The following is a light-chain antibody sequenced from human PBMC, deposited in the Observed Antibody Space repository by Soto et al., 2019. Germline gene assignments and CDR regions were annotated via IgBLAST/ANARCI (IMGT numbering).Light chain of an antibody. J-gene: IGKJ1*01. CDR2: GAS. CDR3: QQYGSSPTWT. V-gene: IGKV3-20*01. Sequence: EIVMTNSPGTLSLSRGEIATLSCRASQSVSSSYLAWYQQKPGQAPRLLIYGASSRATGIPDRFSGSGSGTDFTLTISRLEPEDFAVYYCQQYGSSPTWTFGQGTKVDIK. CDR1: QSVSSSY.